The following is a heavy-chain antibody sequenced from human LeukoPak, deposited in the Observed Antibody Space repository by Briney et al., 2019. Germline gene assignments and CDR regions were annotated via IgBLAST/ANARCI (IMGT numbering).Heavy chain of an antibody. V-gene: IGHV3-23*01. D-gene: IGHD5-18*01. CDR2: ISGSGGST. CDR3: AKDERMQLWLSYGY. Sequence: PGGSLRLSCAASGFTFSSYAMSWVRQAPGKGLEWVSAISGSGGSTYYADSVKGRFTISRDNSKNTLYLQMNSLRVEDTAVYYCAKDERMQLWLSYGYWGQGTLVTVSS. CDR1: GFTFSSYA. J-gene: IGHJ4*02.